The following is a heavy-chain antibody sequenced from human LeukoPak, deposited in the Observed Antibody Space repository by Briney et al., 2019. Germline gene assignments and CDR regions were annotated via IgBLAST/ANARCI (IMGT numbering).Heavy chain of an antibody. CDR3: ARAAPHRWLQNKLDY. Sequence: RSETLSLTCAVYGGSFSGYYWSWIRQPPGKGLEWIGEINHSGSTNYNPSLKSRVTISVDTSKNQFSLKLSSVTAADTAVYYCARAAPHRWLQNKLDYWGQGTLVTVSS. J-gene: IGHJ4*02. CDR1: GGSFSGYY. V-gene: IGHV4-34*01. CDR2: INHSGST. D-gene: IGHD5-24*01.